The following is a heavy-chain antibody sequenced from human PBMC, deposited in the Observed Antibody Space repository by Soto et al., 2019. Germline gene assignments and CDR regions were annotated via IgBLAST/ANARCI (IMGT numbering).Heavy chain of an antibody. CDR3: ARSEQGYYFYMDV. Sequence: EMQLVESGGGLVKPGGSLRLSCAGAEFSFSTSNMNWVRQAPGKGLEWVSSISSRNSYIYYADSVKGRFTISRDNAKNPLYLEMNSLRAEDTAVYYCARSEQGYYFYMDVWGNGTTVTVSS. D-gene: IGHD6-13*01. CDR1: EFSFSTSN. CDR2: ISSRNSYI. J-gene: IGHJ6*03. V-gene: IGHV3-21*01.